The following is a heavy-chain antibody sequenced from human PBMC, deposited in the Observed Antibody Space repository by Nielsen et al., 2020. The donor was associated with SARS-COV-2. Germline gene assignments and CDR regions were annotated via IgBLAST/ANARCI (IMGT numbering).Heavy chain of an antibody. CDR2: IHPSDSYT. CDR3: ARHYPDYDFWTGYYSEADSDY. D-gene: IGHD3-3*01. J-gene: IGHJ4*02. V-gene: IGHV5-10-1*01. Sequence: VRQMPGKGLEWMGRIHPSDSYTNYSPSFQGHVTISADKSISTAYLQWSSLKASDTAMYFCARHYPDYDFWTGYYSEADSDYWGQGILVTVSS.